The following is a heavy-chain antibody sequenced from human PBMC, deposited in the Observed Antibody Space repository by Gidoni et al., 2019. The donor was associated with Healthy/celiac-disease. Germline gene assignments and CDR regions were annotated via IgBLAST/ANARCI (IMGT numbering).Heavy chain of an antibody. CDR2: INPNSGGT. CDR1: GYTFTGDY. V-gene: IGHV1-2*02. J-gene: IGHJ4*02. CDR3: ARDPPGSGSYYGADDY. Sequence: QVQLVQSGAEVKKPGASVKVSCKASGYTFTGDYLHWVRPAPGQGLEWMGWINPNSGGTNYAQKFQGRVTMTRDTSISTAYMELSRLRSDDTAVYYCARDPPGSGSYYGADDYWGQGTLVTVSS. D-gene: IGHD1-26*01.